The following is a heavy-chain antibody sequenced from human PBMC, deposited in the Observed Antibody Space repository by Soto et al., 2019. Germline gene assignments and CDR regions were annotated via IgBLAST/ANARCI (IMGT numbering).Heavy chain of an antibody. D-gene: IGHD3-10*01. V-gene: IGHV1-69*01. J-gene: IGHJ3*02. CDR2: IIPIFGTA. Sequence: QVQLVQSGAEVKKPGSSVKVSCKASGGTFSSYAISWVRQAPGQGLEWMGGIIPIFGTANYAQKFQGRVTITADESTSTAYMELSSLRSEDTAVYYCARGETLPMVRGVSLAFDIWGQGTMVTVSS. CDR3: ARGETLPMVRGVSLAFDI. CDR1: GGTFSSYA.